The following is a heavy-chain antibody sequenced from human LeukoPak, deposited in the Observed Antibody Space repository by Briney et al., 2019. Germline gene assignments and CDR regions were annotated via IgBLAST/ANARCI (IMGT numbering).Heavy chain of an antibody. V-gene: IGHV3-74*01. J-gene: IGHJ3*02. CDR2: ISSDGSST. CDR1: GFSFSDYW. CDR3: AREIEGGYNAFDI. Sequence: GGSLRLSCEASGFSFSDYWMHWVRQAPGKGLVWVSRISSDGSSTTYADSVKGRFTSSRDNAENTLYLQMNSLRAEDTAVYYCAREIEGGYNAFDIWGQGTMVTVSS. D-gene: IGHD3-10*01.